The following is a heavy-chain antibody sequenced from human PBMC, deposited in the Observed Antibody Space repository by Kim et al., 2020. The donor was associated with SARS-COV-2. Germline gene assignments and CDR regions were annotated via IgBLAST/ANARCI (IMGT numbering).Heavy chain of an antibody. D-gene: IGHD3-16*02. CDR3: ARDKRYDYVWGSYRPFDH. V-gene: IGHV1-18*04. Sequence: ASVKVSCKASGYTFTSYGISWVRQAPGQGLEWMGWISAYNGNTNYAQKLQGRVTMTTDTSTSTAYMELRSLRSDDTAVYYCARDKRYDYVWGSYRPFDHWGQGTLVTVSS. CDR1: GYTFTSYG. CDR2: ISAYNGNT. J-gene: IGHJ4*02.